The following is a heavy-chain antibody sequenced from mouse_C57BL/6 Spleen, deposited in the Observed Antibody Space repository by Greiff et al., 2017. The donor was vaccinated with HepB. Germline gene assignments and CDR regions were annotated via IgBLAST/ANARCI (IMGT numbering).Heavy chain of an antibody. CDR2: ISYDGSN. Sequence: DVKLQESGPGLVKPSQSLSLTCSVTGYSFTSGYYWNWIRQFPGNKLEWMGYISYDGSNNYNPSLKNRISITRDTSKNQFFLKLNSVTTEDTATYYCARERYYGSWYFDVWGTGTTVTVSS. CDR1: GYSFTSGYY. V-gene: IGHV3-6*01. J-gene: IGHJ1*03. D-gene: IGHD1-1*01. CDR3: ARERYYGSWYFDV.